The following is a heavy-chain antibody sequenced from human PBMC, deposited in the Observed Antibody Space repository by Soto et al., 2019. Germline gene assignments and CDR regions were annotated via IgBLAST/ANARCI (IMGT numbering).Heavy chain of an antibody. J-gene: IGHJ4*02. Sequence: QVQLVESGGGVAQPGRSLRLSCAASGFMFSSHGMRWIRQAPGKGLEWVAVIWYDGSNKYYADSVKGRFTISRDNSKNTLYLQMNSLRVEDTAVYYCGPDTLDYWGQGTLVTVSS. V-gene: IGHV3-33*01. CDR3: GPDTLDY. CDR2: IWYDGSNK. CDR1: GFMFSSHG.